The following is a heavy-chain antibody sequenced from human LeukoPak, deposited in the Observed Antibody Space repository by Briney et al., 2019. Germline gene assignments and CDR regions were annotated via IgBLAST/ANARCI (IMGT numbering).Heavy chain of an antibody. Sequence: SETLSLTCTVSGYSISSGYYWGWIRQPPGKGLEWIGSIYHSGSTYYNPSLKSRVTISVDTSKNQFSLKLSSVTAADTAVYYCARIMITFGGVPPAGYFDYWGQGTLVTVSS. CDR1: GYSISSGYY. CDR2: IYHSGST. CDR3: ARIMITFGGVPPAGYFDY. D-gene: IGHD3-16*01. V-gene: IGHV4-38-2*02. J-gene: IGHJ4*02.